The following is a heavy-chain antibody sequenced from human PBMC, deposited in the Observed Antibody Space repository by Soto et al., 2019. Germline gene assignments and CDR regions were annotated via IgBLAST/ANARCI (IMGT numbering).Heavy chain of an antibody. CDR3: ARVGGSSPYYYYGMDV. CDR1: GVSISSGDYY. J-gene: IGHJ6*02. Sequence: SETLSLTCTVSGVSISSGDYYRSWIRQPPGKGLEWIGYIYYSGSTYYNPSLKSRLTISVDTSKNQFSLKLSSVTVADTAVYFCARVGGSSPYYYYGMDVWGQGTTVTVSS. D-gene: IGHD6-6*01. V-gene: IGHV4-30-4*01. CDR2: IYYSGST.